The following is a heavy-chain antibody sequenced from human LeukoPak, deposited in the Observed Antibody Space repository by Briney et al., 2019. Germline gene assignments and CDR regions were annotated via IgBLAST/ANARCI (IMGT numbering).Heavy chain of an antibody. CDR1: GFTFSSYA. V-gene: IGHV3-23*01. D-gene: IGHD3-10*01. Sequence: GGSLRLSCAATGFTFSSYAMSWVRQAPGKGLEWVSAISGSGGSTYYADSVKGRFTISRDNSKNTLYLQMNSLRAEDTAVYYCAPSEPGSGSYQGTFDYWDQGTLVTVSS. CDR2: ISGSGGST. J-gene: IGHJ4*02. CDR3: APSEPGSGSYQGTFDY.